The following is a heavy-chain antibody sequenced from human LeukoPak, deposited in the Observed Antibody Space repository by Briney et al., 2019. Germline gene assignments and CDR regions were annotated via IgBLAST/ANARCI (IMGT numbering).Heavy chain of an antibody. CDR3: ARRRILIGNDAFDI. Sequence: SVKVSCEASGGTFSSYAISWVRQAPGQGLEWMGGIIPIFGTANYAQKFQGRVTITADESTSTAYMELSSLRAEDTAVYYCARRRILIGNDAFDIWGQGTMVTVSS. CDR1: GGTFSSYA. J-gene: IGHJ3*02. CDR2: IIPIFGTA. D-gene: IGHD3-22*01. V-gene: IGHV1-69*13.